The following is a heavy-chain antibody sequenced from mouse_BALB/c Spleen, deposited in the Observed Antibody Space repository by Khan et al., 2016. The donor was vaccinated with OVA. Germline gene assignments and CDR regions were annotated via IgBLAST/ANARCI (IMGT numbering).Heavy chain of an antibody. Sequence: VRLQQSGPELVKPGASVKMSCKASGYTFTSYVMHWVKQKPGQGLEWIGYINFYNDGTKYNEKFKGKATLTSDKASSTAYMELSSLTSEDSAVYYCARIHYGSSLDYWGHGTTLTVSS. J-gene: IGHJ2*01. D-gene: IGHD1-1*01. CDR3: ARIHYGSSLDY. CDR1: GYTFTSYV. V-gene: IGHV1S136*01. CDR2: INFYNDGT.